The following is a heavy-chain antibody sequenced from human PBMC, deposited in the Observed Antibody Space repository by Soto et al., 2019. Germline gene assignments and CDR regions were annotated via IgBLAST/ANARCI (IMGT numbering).Heavy chain of an antibody. CDR2: IRSKAYGGTT. CDR3: TRERKYQLPVLWFDP. D-gene: IGHD2-2*01. V-gene: IGHV3-49*03. J-gene: IGHJ5*02. CDR1: XXXFGDXX. Sequence: GGSLRLSGXASXXXFGDXXXXXXXQAPGKGLEWVGXIRSKAYGGTTEYAASVKGRLTISRDDSKSIAYLQMNSLKTENTAVYYCTRERKYQLPVLWFDPWGQGTLVTVSS.